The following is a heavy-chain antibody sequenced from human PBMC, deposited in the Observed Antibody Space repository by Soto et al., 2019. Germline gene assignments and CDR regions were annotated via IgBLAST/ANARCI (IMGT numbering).Heavy chain of an antibody. Sequence: QVQLVQSGAEVKKPGSSVKVSCKASGGTFSSYAISWVRQAPGHGLEWMGGSIPIFGTANYAQKFQGRVTITADESTSTAYMELSSLSSEYTAVYYCATLGDGDGYNYGGNYFDYWGQGTLVTVSS. V-gene: IGHV1-69*12. D-gene: IGHD5-12*01. CDR1: GGTFSSYA. CDR3: ATLGDGDGYNYGGNYFDY. CDR2: SIPIFGTA. J-gene: IGHJ4*02.